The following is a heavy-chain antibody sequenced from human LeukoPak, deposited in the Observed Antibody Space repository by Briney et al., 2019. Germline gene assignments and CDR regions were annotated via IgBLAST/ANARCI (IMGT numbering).Heavy chain of an antibody. CDR1: GDSISSNY. D-gene: IGHD3-22*01. Sequence: SETLSLTCTVSGDSISSNYWSWIRQPPGKGLEWIGYIYYSGSTNYNPSLKSRVTMSVDTSKNQFSLKLSSVTAADTAVYYCARDKDYFDSGGAFDIWGQGTMVTVSS. CDR3: ARDKDYFDSGGAFDI. V-gene: IGHV4-59*01. J-gene: IGHJ3*02. CDR2: IYYSGST.